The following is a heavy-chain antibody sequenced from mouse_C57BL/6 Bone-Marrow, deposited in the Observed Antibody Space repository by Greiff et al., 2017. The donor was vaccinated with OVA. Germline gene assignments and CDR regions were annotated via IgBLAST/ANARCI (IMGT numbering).Heavy chain of an antibody. V-gene: IGHV14-1*01. D-gene: IGHD1-1*01. Sequence: EVQLQQSGAELVRPGASVKLSCTASGFNIKDYYMHWVKQRPEQGLEWIGRIDPEDGDTEYAPKFQGKATMTADTSSNTAYLQLSSLTSEDTAVYDCTTDYYGSSGAMDYWGQGTSVTVSS. J-gene: IGHJ4*01. CDR3: TTDYYGSSGAMDY. CDR1: GFNIKDYY. CDR2: IDPEDGDT.